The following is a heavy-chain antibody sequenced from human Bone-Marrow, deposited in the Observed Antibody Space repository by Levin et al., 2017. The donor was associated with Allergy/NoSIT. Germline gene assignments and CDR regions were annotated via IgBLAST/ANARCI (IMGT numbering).Heavy chain of an antibody. D-gene: IGHD2-2*01. Sequence: PGGSLRLSCAASGFTFSSYGMHWVRQAPGKGLEWVAVISYDGSNKYYADSVKGRFTISRDNSKNTLYLQMNSLRAEDTAVYYCARDQDCSSTSRQGMDAFDIWGQGTMVTVSS. J-gene: IGHJ3*02. V-gene: IGHV3-30*03. CDR2: ISYDGSNK. CDR3: ARDQDCSSTSRQGMDAFDI. CDR1: GFTFSSYG.